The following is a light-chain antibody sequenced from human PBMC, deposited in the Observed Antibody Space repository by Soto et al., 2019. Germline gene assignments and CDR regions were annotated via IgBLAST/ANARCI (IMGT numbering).Light chain of an antibody. Sequence: DLQMTQSPSTLSASVGDRVTISCRASQSVSNWLAWYQQKPGKAPKLLIYKASSLESGVPSRFSGSGSGTEFTLTTSSLQPDDFATYYCQQYNYYWTFGQGTKVEIK. V-gene: IGKV1-5*03. CDR3: QQYNYYWT. CDR1: QSVSNW. J-gene: IGKJ1*01. CDR2: KAS.